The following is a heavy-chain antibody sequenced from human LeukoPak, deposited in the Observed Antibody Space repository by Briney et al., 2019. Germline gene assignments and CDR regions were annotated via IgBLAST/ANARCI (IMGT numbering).Heavy chain of an antibody. CDR1: GGSISSSSDF. V-gene: IGHV4-39*01. D-gene: IGHD1-26*01. Sequence: SETLSLTCTVSGGSISSSSDFWAWIRQPPGQGLEWLGSIYNSGSAYYSPSLKSRVTISVDTSKNQFSLRLSSVTAADTAVYYCARPELFYADSWGQGALVTVSS. J-gene: IGHJ4*02. CDR3: ARPELFYADS. CDR2: IYNSGSA.